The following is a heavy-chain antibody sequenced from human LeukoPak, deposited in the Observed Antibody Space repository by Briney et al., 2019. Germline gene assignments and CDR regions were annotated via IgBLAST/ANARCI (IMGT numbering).Heavy chain of an antibody. CDR2: INEDGSII. CDR3: VRDLILVWTPGDDFDY. V-gene: IGHV3-74*01. D-gene: IGHD2-8*01. J-gene: IGHJ4*02. CDR1: GFTFSSLW. Sequence: GGSLRLSCAASGFTFSSLWMHWVRQATGKGLEWVSRINEDGSIITYADSVKGRFTISRDNAKNTLYLQMNSLRAEDTAVYYCVRDLILVWTPGDDFDYWGQGTLVTVSS.